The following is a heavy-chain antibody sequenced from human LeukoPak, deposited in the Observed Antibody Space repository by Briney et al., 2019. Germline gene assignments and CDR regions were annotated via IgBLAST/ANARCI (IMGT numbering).Heavy chain of an antibody. J-gene: IGHJ4*02. D-gene: IGHD2-2*01. CDR1: RFTFSSNA. CDR3: AKDVGYCGSTSCYSSY. CDR2: ISGSGDAT. Sequence: GGSLRLSCAASRFTFSSNAMSWVRQAPGKGLEWVSTISGSGDATYYAESVKGQFTISRDNSKNTLYLQMNSLRAEDTAVYYCAKDVGYCGSTSCYSSYWGQGTLVTVAS. V-gene: IGHV3-23*01.